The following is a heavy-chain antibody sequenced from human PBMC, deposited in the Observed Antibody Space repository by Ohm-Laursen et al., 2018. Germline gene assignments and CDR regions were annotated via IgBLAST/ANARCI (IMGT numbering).Heavy chain of an antibody. CDR1: GYTFTSYY. D-gene: IGHD3-3*01. Sequence: GSSVKVSCKASGYTFTSYYMHWVRQAPGQGLEWMGIINPSGGSTSYAQKFQGRVTMTRDTSTSTVYMELSSLRSEDTAVYYCARERLRFLEWLNWGQGTLVTVSS. CDR2: INPSGGST. J-gene: IGHJ4*02. V-gene: IGHV1-46*01. CDR3: ARERLRFLEWLN.